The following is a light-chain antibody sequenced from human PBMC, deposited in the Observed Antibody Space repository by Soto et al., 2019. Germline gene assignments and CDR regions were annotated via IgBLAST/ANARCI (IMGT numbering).Light chain of an antibody. CDR3: CSFAGSSTFWV. CDR2: EVN. CDR1: TSDVGGYDV. V-gene: IGLV2-23*02. J-gene: IGLJ3*02. Sequence: QSVLTQPASVSGSPGQSITISCSGTTSDVGGYDVVSWYQQHPGKAPKLMIFEVNQRPSGVSDRFSGSKSGNTASLTISGPQAGDVADYYCCSFAGSSTFWVFGGGTKLTVL.